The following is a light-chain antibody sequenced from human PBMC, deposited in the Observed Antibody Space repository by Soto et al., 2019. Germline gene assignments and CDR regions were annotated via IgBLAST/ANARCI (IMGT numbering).Light chain of an antibody. Sequence: QSVLTQPPSASGTPGQRVTISCSASSSNAGSNTVNWYQHLPGTAPKLLIYSNNQRPSGVPDRFSASKSGTSASLAISGLQSEDEADYYCAAWDDSLNGHVFGTGTKVTVL. CDR2: SNN. J-gene: IGLJ1*01. CDR1: SSNAGSNT. V-gene: IGLV1-44*01. CDR3: AAWDDSLNGHV.